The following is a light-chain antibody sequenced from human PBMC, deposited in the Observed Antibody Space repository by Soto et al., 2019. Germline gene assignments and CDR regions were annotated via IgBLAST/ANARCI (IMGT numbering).Light chain of an antibody. V-gene: IGKV1-5*01. J-gene: IGKJ5*01. CDR3: HSRA. CDR1: QTISRW. CDR2: DAS. Sequence: IQLTQTTSTLSASVGDEVTITCRASQTISRWLAWYQQKPGRAPKLLIYDASTLESGVPSRFSGSGSETEFTLTISRLQPDDFATYFCHSRAFGQRTLLEVK.